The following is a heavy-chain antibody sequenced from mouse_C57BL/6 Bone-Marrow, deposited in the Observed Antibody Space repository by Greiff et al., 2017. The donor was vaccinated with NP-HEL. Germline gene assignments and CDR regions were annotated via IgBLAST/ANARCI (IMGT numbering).Heavy chain of an antibody. D-gene: IGHD1-1*01. J-gene: IGHJ2*01. CDR3: AREGRFLLRVVAHFDY. CDR2: IYPRSGNT. Sequence: QVQLKQSGAELARPGASVKLSCKASGYTFTSYGISWVKQRTGQGLEWIGEIYPRSGNTYYNEKFKGKATLTADTSSSTAYMELRSLTSEDSAVYFCAREGRFLLRVVAHFDYWGQGTTLTVSS. V-gene: IGHV1-81*01. CDR1: GYTFTSYG.